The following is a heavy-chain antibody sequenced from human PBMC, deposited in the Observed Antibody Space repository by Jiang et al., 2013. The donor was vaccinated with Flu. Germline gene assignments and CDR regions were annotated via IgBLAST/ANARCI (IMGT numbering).Heavy chain of an antibody. CDR3: ARHPGADMFGKILANAFET. CDR1: GGSISSTDFF. Sequence: GPGLVKPSETLSLTCFLSGGSISSTDFFWGWIRQSPEKGLEWLGSVSQSGSPYYNPSLKSRVTISVDPSRTQFSLRLRSMTAADTAVYYCARHPGADMFGKILANAFETWGQGTVVTVSS. J-gene: IGHJ3*02. CDR2: VSQSGSP. V-gene: IGHV4-39*07. D-gene: IGHD3-3*02.